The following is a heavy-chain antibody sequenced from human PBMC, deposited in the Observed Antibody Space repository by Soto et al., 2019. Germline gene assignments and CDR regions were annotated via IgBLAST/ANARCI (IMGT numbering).Heavy chain of an antibody. Sequence: QVQLVQSGAEVKKPGASVKVSCKASGYTFTSYDINWVRQATGQGLEWMGWMNPHSGNTGYAQKFQGRVTMTRNTYITTAYMELSSLVSEGTAVYYCAAGRSWYGGYYCYLDVWSKGTTVTVSS. J-gene: IGHJ6*03. CDR1: GYTFTSYD. V-gene: IGHV1-8*01. D-gene: IGHD6-13*01. CDR3: AAGRSWYGGYYCYLDV. CDR2: MNPHSGNT.